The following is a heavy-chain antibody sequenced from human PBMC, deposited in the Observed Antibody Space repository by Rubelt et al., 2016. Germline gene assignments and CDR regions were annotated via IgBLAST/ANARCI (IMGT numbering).Heavy chain of an antibody. CDR3: AKATGLSTDSSGNDY. CDR2: IVYSGDSQ. J-gene: IGHJ4*02. D-gene: IGHD3-22*01. CDR1: GFTFTTAG. Sequence: AASGFTFTTAGMTWIRQAPGKGLEWVSTIVYSGDSQYYADSVKGRFTISRDNSKNAVYLQMNSLRAEDTAVYYCAKATGLSTDSSGNDYWGQGTLVTVSS. V-gene: IGHV3-23*01.